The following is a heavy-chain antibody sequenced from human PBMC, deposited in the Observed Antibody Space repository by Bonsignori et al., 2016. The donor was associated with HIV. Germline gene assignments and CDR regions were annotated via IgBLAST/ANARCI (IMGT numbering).Heavy chain of an antibody. CDR3: ARETFWSGYFEN. Sequence: VRQAPGKGLEWVANIKQDGSETYYVDSVKGRFTVSRDNAKNSLYLQLNSLRAEDTAVYYCARETFWSGYFENWGQGTLVTVSS. CDR2: IKQDGSET. J-gene: IGHJ4*02. D-gene: IGHD3-3*01. V-gene: IGHV3-7*01.